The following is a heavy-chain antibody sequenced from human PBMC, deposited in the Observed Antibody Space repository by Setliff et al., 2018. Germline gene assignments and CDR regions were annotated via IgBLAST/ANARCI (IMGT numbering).Heavy chain of an antibody. CDR3: VKGSSDSRPYYFDY. CDR2: ITHSGWDT. D-gene: IGHD2-2*01. J-gene: IGHJ4*02. V-gene: IGHV3-23*01. Sequence: PGGSLRLSCVASGFSVSNYAMSWVRQAPGKGLEWISAITHSGWDTYHADSVKGRFTISRANSQNTLFLQMNSLRVEDTAVYFCVKGSSDSRPYYFDYWGQGMLVTVS. CDR1: GFSVSNYA.